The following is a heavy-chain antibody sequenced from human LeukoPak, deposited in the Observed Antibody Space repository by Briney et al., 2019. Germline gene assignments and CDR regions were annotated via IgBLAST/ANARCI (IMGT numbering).Heavy chain of an antibody. CDR2: ISYDGSNK. Sequence: GRSLRLSCAASGFTFSSYAMHWVRQAPGMGLEWVAVISYDGSNKYYADSVKGRFTISRDNSKNTLYLQMNSLRAEDTAVYYCARATDGDYGPRYYYYGMDVWGQGTTVTVSS. V-gene: IGHV3-30-3*01. D-gene: IGHD4-17*01. CDR3: ARATDGDYGPRYYYYGMDV. CDR1: GFTFSSYA. J-gene: IGHJ6*02.